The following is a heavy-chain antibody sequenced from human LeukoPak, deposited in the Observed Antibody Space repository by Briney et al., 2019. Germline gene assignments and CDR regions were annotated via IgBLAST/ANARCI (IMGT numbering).Heavy chain of an antibody. D-gene: IGHD4-11*01. CDR2: MNPNSGNT. CDR3: ARGVYSTYPLGY. V-gene: IGHV1-8*01. CDR1: GYTFTSYD. J-gene: IGHJ4*02. Sequence: ASVKVSCKASGYTFTSYDINWVRQATGQGLEWMGWMNPNSGNTGYAQKFQGRVTMTRNTSISTAYMELSSLRSEDTAVYYCARGVYSTYPLGYWGQGTLVTVSS.